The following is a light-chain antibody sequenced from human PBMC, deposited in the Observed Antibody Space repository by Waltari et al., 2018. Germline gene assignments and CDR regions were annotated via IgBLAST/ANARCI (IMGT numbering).Light chain of an antibody. CDR2: QDT. CDR3: QALGTGAWV. V-gene: IGLV3-1*01. Sequence: SYELTQPPSVSVSPGQTASITCSGDILGNKYASWYQQKPGQSPLLVIYQDTKRPPEIPERFSGSKSANAATLTITGNQAVDEADYYCQALGTGAWVFGGGTKLTVL. J-gene: IGLJ3*02. CDR1: ILGNKY.